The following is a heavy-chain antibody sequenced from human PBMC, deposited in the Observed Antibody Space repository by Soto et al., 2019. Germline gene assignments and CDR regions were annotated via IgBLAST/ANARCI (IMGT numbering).Heavy chain of an antibody. V-gene: IGHV4-39*01. D-gene: IGHD2-8*01. CDR3: ARHKPGYCTNGVCSDFDY. CDR2: IYYSGST. Sequence: SETQTQTSRDSVGSLGSSSYYWGWIRQPPGEGLEWIGSIYYSGSTYYNPSLKSRVTISVDTSKNQFSLKLSSVTAADTAVYYCARHKPGYCTNGVCSDFDYWGQGTLVTVS. CDR1: VGSLGSSSYY. J-gene: IGHJ4*02.